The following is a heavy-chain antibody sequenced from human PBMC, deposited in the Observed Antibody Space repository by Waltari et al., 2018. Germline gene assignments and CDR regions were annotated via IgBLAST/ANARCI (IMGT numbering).Heavy chain of an antibody. CDR1: GFTSSSYL. V-gene: IGHV3-30-3*01. Sequence: QVQLVESGGGVVQPGRSLRLSGAASGFTSSSYLLHWVRRAPGKGLEWVAVISYDGSNKYYADSVKGRFTISRDNSKNTLYLQMNSLRAEDTAVYYCARDIGGDCYSCLWGYWGQGTLVTVSS. CDR2: ISYDGSNK. J-gene: IGHJ4*02. D-gene: IGHD2-21*01. CDR3: ARDIGGDCYSCLWGY.